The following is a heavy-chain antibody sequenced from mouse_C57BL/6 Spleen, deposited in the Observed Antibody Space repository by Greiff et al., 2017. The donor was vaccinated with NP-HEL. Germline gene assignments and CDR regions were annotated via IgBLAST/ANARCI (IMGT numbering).Heavy chain of an antibody. CDR3: ASSSPYYAMDY. D-gene: IGHD6-2*01. CDR2: IDPSDSET. J-gene: IGHJ4*01. Sequence: QVQLQQPGAELVRPGSSVKLSCKASGYTFTSYWMHWVKQRPIQGLEWIGNIDPSDSETHYNQKFKDKATLTVDKSSSTAYMQLSSLTSEDSAVYYCASSSPYYAMDYWGQGTSVTVSS. V-gene: IGHV1-52*01. CDR1: GYTFTSYW.